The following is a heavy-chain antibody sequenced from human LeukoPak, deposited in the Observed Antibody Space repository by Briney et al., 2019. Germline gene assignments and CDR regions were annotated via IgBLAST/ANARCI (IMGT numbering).Heavy chain of an antibody. Sequence: GGSLRLSCAASGFTFSSYAMSWVRQAPGKGLEWVSAISGSGGSTYYADSVKGRFTISRDNSKNTLYLQMNSLRAEDTAVYYCAKVIGVIMHYYYYGMDVWGQGTTVTVSS. CDR3: AKVIGVIMHYYYYGMDV. CDR1: GFTFSSYA. D-gene: IGHD3-3*01. V-gene: IGHV3-23*01. CDR2: ISGSGGST. J-gene: IGHJ6*02.